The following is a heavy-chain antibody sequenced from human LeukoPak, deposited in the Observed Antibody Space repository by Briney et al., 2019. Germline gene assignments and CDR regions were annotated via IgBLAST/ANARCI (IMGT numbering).Heavy chain of an antibody. Sequence: ASVKVSCKASRDTFNKYAISWVRLAPGQGLEWMGWISAYNGNTNYAQKLQGRVTMTTDTSTSTAYLELRSLRSDDTAVYYCARTKNCSGGSCHDAFDIWGQGTMVTVSS. V-gene: IGHV1-18*01. CDR1: RDTFNKYA. J-gene: IGHJ3*02. D-gene: IGHD2-15*01. CDR2: ISAYNGNT. CDR3: ARTKNCSGGSCHDAFDI.